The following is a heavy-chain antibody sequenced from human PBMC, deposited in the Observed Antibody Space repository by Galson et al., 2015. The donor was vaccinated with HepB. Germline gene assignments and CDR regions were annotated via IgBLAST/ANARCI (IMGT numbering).Heavy chain of an antibody. J-gene: IGHJ6*03. Sequence: SLLLSCAASVFTFSIHGLNWVRQAPGTGLVWVSYIRGSTSIIYYAVPVKGRFTIPRDNAKNSLYLQMNRLRDEDTAVYYCARVGTNPLGYYYYMDVWGKGTTVTVSS. CDR2: IRGSTSII. CDR1: VFTFSIHG. D-gene: IGHD1-1*01. CDR3: ARVGTNPLGYYYYMDV. V-gene: IGHV3-48*02.